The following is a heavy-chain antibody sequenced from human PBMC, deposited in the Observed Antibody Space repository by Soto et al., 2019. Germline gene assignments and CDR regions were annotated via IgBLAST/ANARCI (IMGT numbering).Heavy chain of an antibody. CDR1: GFTFSSYS. CDR3: ARESNSDFDN. D-gene: IGHD1-1*01. J-gene: IGHJ4*02. CDR2: ISSSSSYI. Sequence: GGSLRLSCAASGFTFSSYSMNWVRQDPGKGLEWVSSISSSSSYIYYADSVKGRFTISRDNAKNSLYLQMNSLRAEDTAVYYCARESNSDFDNWGQGTLVTISS. V-gene: IGHV3-21*01.